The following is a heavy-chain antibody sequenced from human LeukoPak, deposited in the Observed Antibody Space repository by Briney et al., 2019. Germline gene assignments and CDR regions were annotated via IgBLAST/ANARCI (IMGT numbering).Heavy chain of an antibody. CDR2: ISPYNGNT. Sequence: GASVKVSCKASGYIFTSYGITWVRQAPGQGLEWMGWISPYNGNTNYGQKFQGRVTMTTDTSTNTAYVEVRSLRSDDTAVYYCARDPSNYDYIWGSLDYWGQGTLVTVSS. CDR3: ARDPSNYDYIWGSLDY. D-gene: IGHD3-16*01. CDR1: GYIFTSYG. V-gene: IGHV1-18*01. J-gene: IGHJ4*02.